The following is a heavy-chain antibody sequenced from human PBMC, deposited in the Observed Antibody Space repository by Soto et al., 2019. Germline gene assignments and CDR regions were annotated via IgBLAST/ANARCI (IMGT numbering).Heavy chain of an antibody. CDR3: ASVAI. Sequence: EVQLVESGGGLVQPGGSLRLSCAASGFTFRNYWMCWVRQAPGKGLARVANIKQDGTEKNYVAAVRGQFTISRDNAENTRDLQLNSMTAAETAVYYCASVAIRGQGTLVTVSS. CDR1: GFTFRNYW. J-gene: IGHJ4*02. CDR2: IKQDGTEK. D-gene: IGHD5-12*01. V-gene: IGHV3-7*01.